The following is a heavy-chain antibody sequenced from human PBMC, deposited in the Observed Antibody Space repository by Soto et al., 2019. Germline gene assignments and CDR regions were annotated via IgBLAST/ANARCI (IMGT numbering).Heavy chain of an antibody. J-gene: IGHJ4*02. CDR1: GGTFNSYG. V-gene: IGHV1-69*01. CDR3: ARGTYNYAYYFDY. Sequence: QVRLVQSGAEVKKPGSSVKVSCKASGGTFNSYGISWVRQAPGQGLEWLGGLIPVFGTVNYAQKFQGRATITADESTSAAYVELSSLRSEDTAVFYCARGTYNYAYYFDYWGQGTLVTVST. D-gene: IGHD3-16*01. CDR2: LIPVFGTV.